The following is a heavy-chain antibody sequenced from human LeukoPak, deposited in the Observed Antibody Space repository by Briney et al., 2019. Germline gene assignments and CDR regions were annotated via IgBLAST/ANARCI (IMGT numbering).Heavy chain of an antibody. V-gene: IGHV3-53*01. CDR2: IYGGGKI. CDR1: GFTVSSNY. D-gene: IGHD5-24*01. CDR3: ARGAGYNYPYYFDY. J-gene: IGHJ4*02. Sequence: GGSLRLSCAASGFTVSSNYMNWVRQAPGKGLEWVSVIYGGGKIYYADSVKGRFTISRDNSKNTLYLQMNSLRAEDTAVYYCARGAGYNYPYYFDYWGQGTLVTVSS.